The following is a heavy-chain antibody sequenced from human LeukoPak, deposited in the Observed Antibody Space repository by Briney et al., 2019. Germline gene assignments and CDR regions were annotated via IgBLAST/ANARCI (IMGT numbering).Heavy chain of an antibody. J-gene: IGHJ4*02. D-gene: IGHD3-22*01. Sequence: GGSLRLSCAASGFTFSSYAMSWVRQAPGKGLEWVSAISGSGGSTYYADSVKGRFTISRDNSKNTLYLQMNSLRAEDTAVYYCARDYYDSGGYSFFDYWGQGTLVTVSS. CDR1: GFTFSSYA. V-gene: IGHV3-23*01. CDR2: ISGSGGST. CDR3: ARDYYDSGGYSFFDY.